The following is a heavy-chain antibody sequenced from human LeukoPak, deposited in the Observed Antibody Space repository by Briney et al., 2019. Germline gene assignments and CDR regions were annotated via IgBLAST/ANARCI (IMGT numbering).Heavy chain of an antibody. Sequence: PGRSLRLSCAASGFTFSSYGMHWVRQAPGKGLEWVAVIWYDGSNKYYADSVKGRFTISRDNSKNTLYLQMNSLRAEDTAVYYCARWVEMATIDYFDYWGQGTLVTVSS. CDR2: IWYDGSNK. D-gene: IGHD5-24*01. CDR1: GFTFSSYG. V-gene: IGHV3-33*01. CDR3: ARWVEMATIDYFDY. J-gene: IGHJ4*02.